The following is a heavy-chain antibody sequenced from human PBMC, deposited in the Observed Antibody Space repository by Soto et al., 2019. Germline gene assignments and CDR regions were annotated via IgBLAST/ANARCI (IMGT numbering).Heavy chain of an antibody. D-gene: IGHD2-2*01. CDR2: IIPIPGIA. CDR1: GGTFSSYT. J-gene: IGHJ6*03. V-gene: IGHV1-69*08. Sequence: QVQLVQSGAEVKKPGSSVKVSCKASGGTFSSYTISWVRQAPGQGLEWMGRIIPIPGIASYAQKFPVRVTITAEKSTSTAYMELSSLRSADPAVYYWARDRPICSSTSCPPWYSSSPTSYYYYYYMDVWGKGTTVTVSS. CDR3: ARDRPICSSTSCPPWYSSSPTSYYYYYYMDV.